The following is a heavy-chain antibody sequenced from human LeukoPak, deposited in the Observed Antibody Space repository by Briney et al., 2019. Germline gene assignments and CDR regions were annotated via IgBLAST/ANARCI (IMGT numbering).Heavy chain of an antibody. CDR3: ARLCRGATYSSSWYDWFDP. D-gene: IGHD6-13*01. CDR1: GFTFSSYA. J-gene: IGHJ5*02. Sequence: PGGSLRLSCAASGFTFSSYAMSWVRQAPGKGLEWVSAISGSGGSTYYADSVKGRFTISRDNSKNTLYLQMNSLRAEDTAVYYCARLCRGATYSSSWYDWFDPWGQGTLVTVSS. CDR2: ISGSGGST. V-gene: IGHV3-23*01.